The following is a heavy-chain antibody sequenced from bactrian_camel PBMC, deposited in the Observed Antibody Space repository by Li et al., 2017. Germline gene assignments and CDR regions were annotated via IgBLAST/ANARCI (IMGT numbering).Heavy chain of an antibody. J-gene: IGHJ6*01. V-gene: IGHV3S53*01. CDR1: DYTYCNA. Sequence: HVQLVESGGGSVQAGGSLRLSCKASDYTYCNAWFRQAPGKERERVAARDYDAEIHYIESVQGRFTMSRDFASDTVYLQMNSLKVEDATVYYCAAVRYGGSWYPLCRARSADFGYWGQGTQVTVSS. D-gene: IGHD6*01. CDR2: RDYDAEI. CDR3: AAVRYGGSWYPLCRARSADFGY.